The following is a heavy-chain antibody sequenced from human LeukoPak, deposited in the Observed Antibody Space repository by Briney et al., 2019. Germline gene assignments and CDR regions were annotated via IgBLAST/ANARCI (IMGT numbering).Heavy chain of an antibody. D-gene: IGHD3-22*01. V-gene: IGHV1-18*01. CDR2: ISTYNTNT. J-gene: IGHJ1*01. CDR3: ARDFDSYYDSSGYHLQPYFHH. CDR1: GYTFTSYG. Sequence: GASVKVSCKASGYTFTSYGISWVRQAPGQGLEWMGWISTYNTNTNYAQKLQGRVTMTIDTSTSTAYMELRSLRSDDTAVYYCARDFDSYYDSSGYHLQPYFHHWGQGTLVTVSS.